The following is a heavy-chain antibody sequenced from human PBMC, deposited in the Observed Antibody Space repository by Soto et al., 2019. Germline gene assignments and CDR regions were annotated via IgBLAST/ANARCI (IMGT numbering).Heavy chain of an antibody. D-gene: IGHD3-16*01. Sequence: ASVKVSCKASGYTFTSYDINWVRQATGQGLEWMGWMNPNSGNTGYAQKFQGRVTMTRNTSISTAYMELSSLRSEDTAVYYRARGTFGGVLAPGGMDVWGQGTTVTVSS. CDR3: ARGTFGGVLAPGGMDV. J-gene: IGHJ6*02. CDR2: MNPNSGNT. V-gene: IGHV1-8*01. CDR1: GYTFTSYD.